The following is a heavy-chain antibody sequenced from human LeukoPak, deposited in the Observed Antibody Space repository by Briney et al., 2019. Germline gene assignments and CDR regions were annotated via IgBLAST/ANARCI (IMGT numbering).Heavy chain of an antibody. CDR2: ITGSSVST. V-gene: IGHV3-23*01. J-gene: IGHJ6*04. CDR1: GFTFRSYA. Sequence: GGSLRLSCAASGFTFRSYAMTWVRQAPGKGLEWVSGITGSSVSTYYADSVKGRFTISRDNAKNSLYLQMNSLRAEDTAVYYCARDPVDVWGKGTTVTVSS. CDR3: ARDPVDV.